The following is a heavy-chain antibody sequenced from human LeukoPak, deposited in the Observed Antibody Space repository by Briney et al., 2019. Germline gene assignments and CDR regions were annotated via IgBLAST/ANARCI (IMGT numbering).Heavy chain of an antibody. D-gene: IGHD4-17*01. CDR2: INHNGNVN. CDR3: AKHRENYGDSCLDDY. V-gene: IGHV3-7*03. CDR1: GFTFSSYW. J-gene: IGHJ4*02. Sequence: PGGSLRLSCAASGFTFSSYWMNWARQAPGEGLEWVASINHNGNVNYYVDSVKGRFIISRDNAKNTLYLQMNSLRAEDTAVYYCAKHRENYGDSCLDDYWGQGTLVTVSS.